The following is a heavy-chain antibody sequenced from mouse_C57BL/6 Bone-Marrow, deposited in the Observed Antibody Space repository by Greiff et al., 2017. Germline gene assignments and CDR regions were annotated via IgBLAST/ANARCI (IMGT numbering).Heavy chain of an antibody. D-gene: IGHD1-1*01. J-gene: IGHJ1*03. Sequence: QVQLQQSGPELVKPGASVKLSCKASGYTFTSYAINWVKQRPGQGLEWIGWIYPRDGSTKYNEKFKGKATLTVDTSSSTAYMELHSLTSEDSAVYFCARDYGSSYWYCDVWGRGTTVTVSA. V-gene: IGHV1-85*01. CDR3: ARDYGSSYWYCDV. CDR2: IYPRDGST. CDR1: GYTFTSYA.